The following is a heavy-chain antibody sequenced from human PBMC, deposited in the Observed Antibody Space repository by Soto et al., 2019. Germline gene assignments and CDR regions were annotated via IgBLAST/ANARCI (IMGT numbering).Heavy chain of an antibody. CDR2: INTYNGDT. J-gene: IGHJ4*02. D-gene: IGHD2-21*02. CDR3: AKGATYCGDDCYSPVEPLDW. CDR1: GYPFTAYG. Sequence: ASVKVSCKASGYPFTAYGITWVRQAPGQGLEWMGWINTYNGDTNYAQKVQGRVTLTRDTSTSTASMSLTSLTSDDTAVYFCAKGATYCGDDCYSPVEPLDWWGPGTLVTVSS. V-gene: IGHV1-18*01.